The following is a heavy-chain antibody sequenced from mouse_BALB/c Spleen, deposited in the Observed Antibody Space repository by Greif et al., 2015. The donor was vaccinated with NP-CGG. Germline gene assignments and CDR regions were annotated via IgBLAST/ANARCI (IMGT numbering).Heavy chain of an antibody. J-gene: IGHJ4*01. D-gene: IGHD2-3*01. CDR3: ARTDYDGYYYAMDY. CDR2: ISYSGST. CDR1: GYSITSDYA. V-gene: IGHV3-2*02. Sequence: EVHLVESGPGLVKPSQSLSLTCTVTGYSITSDYAWNWIRQFPGNKLEWMGYISYSGSTSYNPSLKSRISITRDTSKNQFFLQLNSVTTEDTATYYCARTDYDGYYYAMDYWGQGTSVTVSS.